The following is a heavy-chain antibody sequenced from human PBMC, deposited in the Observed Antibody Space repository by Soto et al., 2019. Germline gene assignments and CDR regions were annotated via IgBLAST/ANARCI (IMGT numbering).Heavy chain of an antibody. D-gene: IGHD6-13*01. CDR2: ISYDGSNK. V-gene: IGHV3-30*18. CDR1: GFTFSSYG. Sequence: PGGSLRLSCAASGFTFSSYGMHWVRQAPGEGLEWVAVISYDGSNKYYADSVKGRFTISRDNSKNTLYLQMNSLRAEDTAVYYCAKAYSIAAADEYFQHWGQGTLVTVSS. CDR3: AKAYSIAAADEYFQH. J-gene: IGHJ1*01.